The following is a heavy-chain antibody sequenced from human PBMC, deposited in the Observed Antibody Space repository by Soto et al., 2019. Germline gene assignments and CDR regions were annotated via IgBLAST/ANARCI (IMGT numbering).Heavy chain of an antibody. CDR2: INPIVSMS. D-gene: IGHD3-10*01. Sequence: QVQLVQSGTEVKKPGSSVKVSCKASGDTFSFYTINWVRQAPGLALEWVGRINPIVSMSNYAQKFQDRVSMTADKSTSTAYMELRSLRSDDTAMYFCAASYGSGYRAFDYWGQGALVIVSS. V-gene: IGHV1-69*02. J-gene: IGHJ4*02. CDR1: GDTFSFYT. CDR3: AASYGSGYRAFDY.